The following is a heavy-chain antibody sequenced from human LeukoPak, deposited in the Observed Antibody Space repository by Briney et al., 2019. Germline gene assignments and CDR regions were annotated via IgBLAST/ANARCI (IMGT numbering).Heavy chain of an antibody. V-gene: IGHV3-21*01. CDR1: GFTFRSHS. Sequence: TSGGSLRLSCAASGFTFRSHSMNWVRQAPGKGLEWVSSISSSSGSIYYADSVKGRFTISRDNAKNSLYLQMNNLRAEDTAVYYCATLTAVVLDAFDIWGQGTMVTVSS. CDR2: ISSSSGSI. D-gene: IGHD4-23*01. CDR3: ATLTAVVLDAFDI. J-gene: IGHJ3*02.